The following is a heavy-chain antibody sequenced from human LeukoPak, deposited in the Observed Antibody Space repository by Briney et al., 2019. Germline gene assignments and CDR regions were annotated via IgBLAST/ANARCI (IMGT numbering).Heavy chain of an antibody. V-gene: IGHV3-9*01. Sequence: GGSLRLSCAASGFTFDVYAMHWVRQAPGKGLEWVSGISWNSGSIGYADSVKGRFTISRDNAKNSLYLQKNSLRAEDTALHYCAKANSGSFSSSFDYWGQGTLVTVSS. J-gene: IGHJ4*02. CDR2: ISWNSGSI. D-gene: IGHD1-26*01. CDR1: GFTFDVYA. CDR3: AKANSGSFSSSFDY.